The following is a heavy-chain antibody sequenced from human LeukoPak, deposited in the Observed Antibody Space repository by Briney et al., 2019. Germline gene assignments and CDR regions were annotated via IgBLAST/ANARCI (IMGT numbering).Heavy chain of an antibody. V-gene: IGHV1-18*01. D-gene: IGHD6-13*01. CDR3: ARAVAAAGYYYYYYMDV. J-gene: IGHJ6*03. CDR1: GYTFTSYD. CDR2: ISAYNGNT. Sequence: ASVKVSCKASGYTFTSYDINWVRQATGQGLEWMGWISAYNGNTNYAQKLQGRVTMTTDTSTSTAYMELRSLRSDDTAVYYCARAVAAAGYYYYYYMDVWGKGTTVTVSS.